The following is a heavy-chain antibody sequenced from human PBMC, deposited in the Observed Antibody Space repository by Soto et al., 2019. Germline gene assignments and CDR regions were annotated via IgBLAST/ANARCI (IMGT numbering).Heavy chain of an antibody. V-gene: IGHV1-69*12. J-gene: IGHJ4*02. D-gene: IGHD3-3*01. CDR3: ASETIDFWSGRFDY. Sequence: QVQLVQSGAEVKKPGSSVKVSCKASGGIFSSYTISWVRQAPGQGLEWMGGIIPIFGTIKYAQKFQGRVTITADESTSTAYMELSSLRSEDTAVYYCASETIDFWSGRFDYWGQGTLVTVSS. CDR1: GGIFSSYT. CDR2: IIPIFGTI.